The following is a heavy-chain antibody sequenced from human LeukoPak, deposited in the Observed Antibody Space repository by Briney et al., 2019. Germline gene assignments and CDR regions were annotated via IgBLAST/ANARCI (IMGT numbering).Heavy chain of an antibody. CDR3: AKEGAVVNIAPPAIDY. CDR2: IRYDGSNK. J-gene: IGHJ4*02. V-gene: IGHV3-30*02. Sequence: PGGSLRLSCAASGFSFSSYGMHWVRQPPGKGLEWVAFIRYDGSNKYYADSVQGRFTISRDNSKYTLYLQMNSLRAEDTAVYYCAKEGAVVNIAPPAIDYWGQGTLVTVSS. D-gene: IGHD3-22*01. CDR1: GFSFSSYG.